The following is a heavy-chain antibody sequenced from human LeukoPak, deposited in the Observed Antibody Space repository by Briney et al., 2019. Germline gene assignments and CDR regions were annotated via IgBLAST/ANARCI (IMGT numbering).Heavy chain of an antibody. D-gene: IGHD2-2*01. V-gene: IGHV4-38-2*02. CDR3: ARYCSSTSCYFDY. CDR1: GYSISSGYY. CDR2: IYHSGST. Sequence: PSETLSLTCTVSGYSISSGYYWGWIRQPPGKGLEWIGSIYHSGSTYYNPSLKSRVTISVDTSKNQFSLKLSSVSAADTAVYYCARYCSSTSCYFDYWGQGTLVTVSS. J-gene: IGHJ4*02.